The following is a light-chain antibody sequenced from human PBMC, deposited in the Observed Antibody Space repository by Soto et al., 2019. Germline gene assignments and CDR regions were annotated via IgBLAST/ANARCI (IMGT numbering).Light chain of an antibody. J-gene: IGLJ2*01. V-gene: IGLV1-44*01. Sequence: QAVVTQPPSASGTPGQRLTISCSGSSSNIGSNTVNWYQQLPGTAPKLLSYSNNQRPSGVPDRFSGSKSGTSASLAISGLQSEDEADYYCAAWDDSLNVVVFGGGTKLNVL. CDR1: SSNIGSNT. CDR2: SNN. CDR3: AAWDDSLNVVV.